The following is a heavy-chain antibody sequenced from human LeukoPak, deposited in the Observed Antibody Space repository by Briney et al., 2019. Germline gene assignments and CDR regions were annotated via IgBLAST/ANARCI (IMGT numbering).Heavy chain of an antibody. CDR3: ARVWWQWLVWRLGYFDY. J-gene: IGHJ4*02. CDR2: ISAYNGNT. Sequence: GASVKVSCKASGYTFTSYGISWVRQAPGQGLEWMGWISAYNGNTNYAQKLQGRVTMTTDTSTSTAYMELRSLRSDDTAVYYYARVWWQWLVWRLGYFDYWGQGTLVTVSS. V-gene: IGHV1-18*01. CDR1: GYTFTSYG. D-gene: IGHD6-19*01.